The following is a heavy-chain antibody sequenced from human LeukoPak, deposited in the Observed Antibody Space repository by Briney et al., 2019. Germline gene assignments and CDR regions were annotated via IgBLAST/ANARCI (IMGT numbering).Heavy chain of an antibody. CDR2: ISAYNGHT. CDR1: GYTFISYG. D-gene: IGHD6-6*01. Sequence: GASVKVSCKVSGYTFISYGITWVRQAPGQGLEWMGWISAYNGHTNYAQKLQGRVTMTTDTSTSTAYMELRSLRSEDTAVYYCARNTQQLENYYYYMDVWGKGTTVTVSS. V-gene: IGHV1-18*01. J-gene: IGHJ6*03. CDR3: ARNTQQLENYYYYMDV.